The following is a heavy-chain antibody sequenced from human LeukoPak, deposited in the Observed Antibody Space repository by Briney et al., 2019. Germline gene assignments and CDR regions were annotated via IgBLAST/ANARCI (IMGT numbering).Heavy chain of an antibody. CDR1: GFTFTSYA. V-gene: IGHV3-23*01. CDR3: AKHRGSSWYDAFDV. CDR2: FSGTGSST. J-gene: IGHJ3*01. Sequence: PGGSLRLSCAASGFTFTSYAMIWVRRAPGKGLEGVSAFSGTGSSTYYADTVKGRFTISRDNSRNTLYPQMNSLRAEDTAVYYCAKHRGSSWYDAFDVCGQGTMVTVSS. D-gene: IGHD6-13*01.